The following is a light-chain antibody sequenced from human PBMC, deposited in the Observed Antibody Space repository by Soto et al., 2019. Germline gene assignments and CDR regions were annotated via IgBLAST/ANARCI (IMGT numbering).Light chain of an antibody. Sequence: QSVLTQSPSASASLGSSVKRTCTLSSGHSSYAIAWHQQQPEKGPRYLMKLNSDGSHSKGDGIPDRFSGSSSEAERYLTISSLQSEDEADYYCQTWGTGIPMVFGGGTKLTVL. CDR3: QTWGTGIPMV. V-gene: IGLV4-69*01. CDR1: SGHSSYA. J-gene: IGLJ2*01. CDR2: LNSDGSH.